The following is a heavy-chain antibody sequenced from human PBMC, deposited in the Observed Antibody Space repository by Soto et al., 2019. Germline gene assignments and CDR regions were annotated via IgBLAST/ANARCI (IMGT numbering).Heavy chain of an antibody. CDR2: IFHSGST. CDR1: GGSINSGDYY. J-gene: IGHJ6*02. V-gene: IGHV4-30-4*01. CDR3: ARDRYYGSGTYYNFYSGMDV. Sequence: SETLSLTCTVSGGSINSGDYYWAWVRQPPGKGLEWIGNIFHSGSTYYTPSLQSRVTISLDTSKNHFSLKLSSVTPADTAVYYCARDRYYGSGTYYNFYSGMDVWGQGTTVTVSS. D-gene: IGHD3-10*01.